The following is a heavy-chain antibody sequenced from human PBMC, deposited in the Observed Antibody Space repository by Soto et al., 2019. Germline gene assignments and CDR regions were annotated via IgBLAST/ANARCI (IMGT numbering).Heavy chain of an antibody. V-gene: IGHV3-30*03. CDR1: GFTFSSYG. Sequence: GGSLRLSCAASGFTFSSYGMHWVRQAPGKGLEWVAVIPYDGSNKYYADSVKGRFTISRDNSKNTLYLQMNSLRAEDTAVYYCARVIRGYSGYDWWHNRNYFDYWGQGTLVTVSS. CDR3: ARVIRGYSGYDWWHNRNYFDY. J-gene: IGHJ4*02. CDR2: IPYDGSNK. D-gene: IGHD5-12*01.